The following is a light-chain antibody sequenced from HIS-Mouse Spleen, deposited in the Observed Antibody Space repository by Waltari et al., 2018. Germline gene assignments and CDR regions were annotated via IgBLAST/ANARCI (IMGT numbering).Light chain of an antibody. Sequence: DIQFTQSPSFLSASVGDRLTITCRASQGISSYLAWDQQKPGKAPKLLIYAASTLQSGVPSRFSGSGSGTEFTLTISSLQPEDFATYYCQQLNSYPPTFSQGTKVEIK. CDR1: QGISSY. J-gene: IGKJ1*01. CDR3: QQLNSYPPT. V-gene: IGKV1-9*01. CDR2: AAS.